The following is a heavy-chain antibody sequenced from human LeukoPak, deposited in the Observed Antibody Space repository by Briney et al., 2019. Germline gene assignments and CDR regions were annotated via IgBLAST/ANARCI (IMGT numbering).Heavy chain of an antibody. CDR3: ARTMVRGVKGAFDI. J-gene: IGHJ3*02. V-gene: IGHV3-23*01. Sequence: PGGSLRLSRAASGFTFSSYAMSWVRQAPGKGLEWVSAISGSGGSTYYADSVKGRFTISRDNSKNTLYLQMNSLRAEDTAVYYCARTMVRGVKGAFDIWGQGTMVTVSS. CDR1: GFTFSSYA. D-gene: IGHD3-10*01. CDR2: ISGSGGST.